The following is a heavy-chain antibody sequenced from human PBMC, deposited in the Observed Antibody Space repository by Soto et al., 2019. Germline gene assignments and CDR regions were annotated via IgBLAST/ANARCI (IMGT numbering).Heavy chain of an antibody. CDR1: GFTFDDYA. V-gene: IGHV3-9*01. Sequence: EVQLVESGGGLVQPGRSLRLSCAASGFTFDDYAMHWVRQAPGTGLEWVPGISWNSGSVGYADSVKGRFTISRDNAKYSLYLQMSSLRADDTALYYCAKDIVRELWFGELLYRAAFDFWGQGTMVPVSS. CDR2: ISWNSGSV. J-gene: IGHJ3*01. CDR3: AKDIVRELWFGELLYRAAFDF. D-gene: IGHD3-10*01.